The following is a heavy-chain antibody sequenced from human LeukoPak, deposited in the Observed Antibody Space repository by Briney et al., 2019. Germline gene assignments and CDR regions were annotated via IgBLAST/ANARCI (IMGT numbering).Heavy chain of an antibody. J-gene: IGHJ4*02. V-gene: IGHV4-59*08. Sequence: SETLSLTCTVSGGSISSYYWSWIRQPPGKGLEWIGYIYYTGSTKYIASLKSRVTISVDTSKNQFSLKVSSVTAADTAVYYCARLRPSRGAAGTFDYWGQGTLVTVSS. CDR3: ARLRPSRGAAGTFDY. CDR2: IYYTGST. CDR1: GGSISSYY. D-gene: IGHD6-13*01.